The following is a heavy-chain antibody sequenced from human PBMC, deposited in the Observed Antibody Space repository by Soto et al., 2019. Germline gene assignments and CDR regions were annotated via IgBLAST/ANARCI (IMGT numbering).Heavy chain of an antibody. J-gene: IGHJ4*02. D-gene: IGHD1-26*01. Sequence: QLQLQESGPGLVKPSETLSLTCTVSGGSISSSSYYWGWIRQPPGKGLEWVGSIYYSGSTYYNPSLKRRITISVDTSKNQFSLRLSSVTAADTAVYYCASLGQRWLLFDYWGQGTLVTVSS. CDR1: GGSISSSSYY. V-gene: IGHV4-39*01. CDR3: ASLGQRWLLFDY. CDR2: IYYSGST.